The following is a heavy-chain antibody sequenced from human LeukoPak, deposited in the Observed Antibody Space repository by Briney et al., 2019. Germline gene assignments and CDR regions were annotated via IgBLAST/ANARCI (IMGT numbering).Heavy chain of an antibody. CDR1: GFTFSAYS. V-gene: IGHV3-21*01. CDR2: ISTSSSYI. J-gene: IGHJ4*02. Sequence: GGSLRLSCAASGFTFSAYSMNWVRQAPGKGLEWVSSISTSSSYIYYADSVKGRFTIPRDNAKNSLYLQMNSLTTEDTAVYYCARDMAAAGDYWGQGTLVTVSS. D-gene: IGHD6-13*01. CDR3: ARDMAAAGDY.